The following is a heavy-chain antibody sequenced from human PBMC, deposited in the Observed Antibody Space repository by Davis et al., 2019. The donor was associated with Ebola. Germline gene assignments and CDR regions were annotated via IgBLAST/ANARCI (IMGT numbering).Heavy chain of an antibody. J-gene: IGHJ4*02. CDR3: ARAYYDSSGYYYSY. CDR2: IIPIFGTA. D-gene: IGHD3-22*01. V-gene: IGHV1-69*05. CDR1: GGNFRSYA. Sequence: AASVKVSCKASGGNFRSYAISWVRQAPGQGLEWMGGIIPIFGTANYAQKFQGRVTITRDTSASTAYMELSSLRSEDTAVYYCARAYYDSSGYYYSYWGQGTLVTVSS.